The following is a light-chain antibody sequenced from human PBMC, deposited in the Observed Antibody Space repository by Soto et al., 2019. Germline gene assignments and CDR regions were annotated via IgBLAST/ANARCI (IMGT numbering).Light chain of an antibody. CDR2: GAS. CDR3: QQYGSSPPMYT. J-gene: IGKJ2*01. V-gene: IGKV3-20*01. CDR1: QSVSSSY. Sequence: IAITQSPRTLSLSPRERATLSCRASQSVSSSYLAWYQQKPGQAPRLLIYGASSRATGIPDRFSGSGSGTDFTLTISRLEPEDFAVYYCQQYGSSPPMYTFGQGTKVDIK.